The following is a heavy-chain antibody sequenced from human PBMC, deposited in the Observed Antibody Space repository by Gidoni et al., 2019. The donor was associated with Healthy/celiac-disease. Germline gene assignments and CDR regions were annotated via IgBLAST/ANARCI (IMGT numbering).Heavy chain of an antibody. CDR2: IWYDGSNK. J-gene: IGHJ4*02. D-gene: IGHD3-3*01. V-gene: IGHV3-33*01. CDR1: GFTFSSYG. CDR3: ARELRFLEWLFPDY. Sequence: QVQLVESGGGVVQPGRSLRLSCAASGFTFSSYGMPWVRKAPGKGLEWVAVIWYDGSNKYYADSVKGRFTISRDNSKNTLYLQMNSLRAEDTAVYYCARELRFLEWLFPDYWGQGTLVTVSS.